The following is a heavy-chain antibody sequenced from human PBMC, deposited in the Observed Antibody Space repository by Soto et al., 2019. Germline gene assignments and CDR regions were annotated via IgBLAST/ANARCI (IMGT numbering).Heavy chain of an antibody. V-gene: IGHV3-11*01. CDR3: ATDPDSSAYYGMDV. Sequence: QVQLVESGGGLVKPGGSLRLSCAASGFIFSDYYMSWIRQAPGKGLEWVSSITSGGTIYYADSVKGGFTISRDNAKNSLYLQLNSLRAEDTAVYYCATDPDSSAYYGMDVWGQGTTVTVSS. CDR2: ITSGGTI. CDR1: GFIFSDYY. D-gene: IGHD6-19*01. J-gene: IGHJ6*02.